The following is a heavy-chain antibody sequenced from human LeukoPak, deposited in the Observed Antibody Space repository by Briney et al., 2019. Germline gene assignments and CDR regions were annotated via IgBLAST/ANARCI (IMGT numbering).Heavy chain of an antibody. CDR1: GGSISSGDYY. D-gene: IGHD3-10*01. Sequence: SETLSLTCTVSGGSISSGDYYWSWIRQHPGKGLEWIGYIYYSGSTYYNPSLKSRVTVSLDTSKNQFSLKLSSVTAADTAVYYCARDQEDSGTDYWGQGTLVTVSS. J-gene: IGHJ4*02. CDR2: IYYSGST. V-gene: IGHV4-31*03. CDR3: ARDQEDSGTDY.